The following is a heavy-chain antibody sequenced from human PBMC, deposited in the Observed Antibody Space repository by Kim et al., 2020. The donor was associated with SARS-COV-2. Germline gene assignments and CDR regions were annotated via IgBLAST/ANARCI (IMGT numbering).Heavy chain of an antibody. J-gene: IGHJ4*02. CDR2: IYPGDSDT. CDR1: GYSFTSYW. Sequence: GESLKISCKGSGYSFTSYWIGWVRQMPGKGLEWMGIIYPGDSDTRYSPSFQGQVTISADKSISTAYLQWSSLKASDTAMYYCARHKSQYYYDSSGYHPPTNWGQGTLVTVSS. V-gene: IGHV5-51*01. D-gene: IGHD3-22*01. CDR3: ARHKSQYYYDSSGYHPPTN.